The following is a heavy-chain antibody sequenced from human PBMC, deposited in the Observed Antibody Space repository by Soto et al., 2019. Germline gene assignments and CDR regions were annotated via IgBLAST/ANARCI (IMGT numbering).Heavy chain of an antibody. CDR1: GYTFTSYS. V-gene: IGHV1-18*01. D-gene: IGHD1-26*01. CDR2: INPYNGNT. Sequence: QVPLVQSGAEVKKPGASVKVSCKSSGYTFTSYSLIWVRQAPGQGLEWVGWINPYNGNTNYAQKFQGRVTMTTDTSTSTAYMELWSLRSDDTALYYCARMGGIVEADNWFDPWGQGTLVTVSS. CDR3: ARMGGIVEADNWFDP. J-gene: IGHJ5*02.